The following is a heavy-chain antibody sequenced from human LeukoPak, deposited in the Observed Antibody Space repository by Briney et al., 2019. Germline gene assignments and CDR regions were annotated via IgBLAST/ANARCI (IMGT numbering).Heavy chain of an antibody. D-gene: IGHD2-2*01. CDR3: ARCTILVGHSYYYMDV. CDR2: ISYDGSNK. J-gene: IGHJ6*03. Sequence: GGSLRLSCAASGFTFSSYAMHWVRQAPGKGLEWVAVISYDGSNKYYADSVKGRFTISRDNFKNMLYLQMNSLRAEDTAVYYCARCTILVGHSYYYMDVWGKGTTVTVSS. V-gene: IGHV3-30*14. CDR1: GFTFSSYA.